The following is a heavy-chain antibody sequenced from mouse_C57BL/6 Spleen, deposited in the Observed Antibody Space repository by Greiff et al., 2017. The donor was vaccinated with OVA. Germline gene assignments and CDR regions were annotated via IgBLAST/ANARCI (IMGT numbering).Heavy chain of an antibody. CDR2: IDPSDSYT. Sequence: QVQLQQPGAELVMPGASVKLSCKASGYTFTSYWMHWVKQRPGQGLEWIGEIDPSDSYTNYNQKFKGKSTLTVDKSSSTAYMQLSSLTSEDSAVYYCAIYYDYDFAYWGQGTLVTVSA. D-gene: IGHD2-4*01. CDR1: GYTFTSYW. CDR3: AIYYDYDFAY. J-gene: IGHJ3*01. V-gene: IGHV1-69*01.